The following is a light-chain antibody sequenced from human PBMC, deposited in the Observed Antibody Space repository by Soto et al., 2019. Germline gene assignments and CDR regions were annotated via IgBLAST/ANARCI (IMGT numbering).Light chain of an antibody. CDR2: DAS. CDR1: QSITIW. J-gene: IGKJ1*01. V-gene: IGKV1-5*01. CDR3: QQYNSYSWP. Sequence: DIQMTQSPSTLSASVGDRVTSTCRASQSITIWLAWYQQKPGKAPKLLIFDASSLESGVPSRFSGSGSGTEFTLTISSLQPDDFATYYCQQYNSYSWPFGQGTKVEIK.